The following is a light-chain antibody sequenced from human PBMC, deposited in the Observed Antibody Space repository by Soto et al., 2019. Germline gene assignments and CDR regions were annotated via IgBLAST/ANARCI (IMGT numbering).Light chain of an antibody. Sequence: IVLTQSQGTLTLSPGERATLSCRASQSVSSSYLAWYQQKPGQAPRLLIYGASSKATGIPDRFSGSGSGTNFTLTISRLEPEDFAVYYCQQYGSSPRYTFGQGTKLEIK. CDR1: QSVSSSY. CDR3: QQYGSSPRYT. J-gene: IGKJ2*01. CDR2: GAS. V-gene: IGKV3-20*01.